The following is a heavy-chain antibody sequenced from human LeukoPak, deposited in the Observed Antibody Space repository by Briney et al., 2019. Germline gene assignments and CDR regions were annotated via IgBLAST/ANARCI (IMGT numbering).Heavy chain of an antibody. Sequence: GGSLRLSCAASGFTFSDYWMTWVRQAPGKGLEWVANIKPDGSEMWYVDSVRGRFTISRDNARNSLYLQTNGLRADDTAVYYCARGVGTGNYYAYWGQGTLVTVSS. CDR1: GFTFSDYW. CDR3: ARGVGTGNYYAY. J-gene: IGHJ4*02. CDR2: IKPDGSEM. V-gene: IGHV3-7*01. D-gene: IGHD1-1*01.